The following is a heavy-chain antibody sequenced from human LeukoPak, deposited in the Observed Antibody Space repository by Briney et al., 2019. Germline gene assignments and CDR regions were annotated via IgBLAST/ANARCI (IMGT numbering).Heavy chain of an antibody. Sequence: LRLSCAVSGLTFSISGMHWVRQPPGKGLEWIGYIYHSGSTYYNPSLKSRVTISVDRSKNQFSLKLSSVTAADTAVYYCARESPDEAAAVHDYYYYMDVWGKGTTVTVSS. V-gene: IGHV4-30-2*01. CDR3: ARESPDEAAAVHDYYYYMDV. D-gene: IGHD6-13*01. J-gene: IGHJ6*03. CDR1: GLTFSISG. CDR2: IYHSGST.